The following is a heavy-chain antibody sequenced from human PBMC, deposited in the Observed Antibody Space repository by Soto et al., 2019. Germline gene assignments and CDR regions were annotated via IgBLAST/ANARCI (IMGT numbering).Heavy chain of an antibody. D-gene: IGHD4-17*01. CDR2: IYYSGST. V-gene: IGHV4-31*03. Sequence: QVQLQESGPGLVKPSQTLSLTCTVSGGSISSGGYYWSWIRQHPGKGLEWIGYIYYSGSTYYNPTLKSRGTIAIDTSNNQFSLKLSSVTAADTAVYYCARETAAPCGDYRYWYFDLCGRGTLVTVSS. CDR1: GGSISSGGYY. CDR3: ARETAAPCGDYRYWYFDL. J-gene: IGHJ2*01.